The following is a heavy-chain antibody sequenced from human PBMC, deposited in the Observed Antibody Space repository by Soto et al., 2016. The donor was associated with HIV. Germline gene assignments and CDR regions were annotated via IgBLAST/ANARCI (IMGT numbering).Heavy chain of an antibody. CDR1: GGTFSNYA. J-gene: IGHJ5*02. CDR3: VAGEMATIGYNWFDP. CDR2: IIPIFGTA. Sequence: QVQLVQSGAEVKKPGSPVKVSCKASGGTFSNYAISWVRQAPGQGLEWMGGIIPIFGTANYAQKFQGRVTITADESASTVYMELSTLRSEDTAVYYCVAGEMATIGYNWFDPWGQGTLVIVSS. D-gene: IGHD5-12*01. V-gene: IGHV1-69*12.